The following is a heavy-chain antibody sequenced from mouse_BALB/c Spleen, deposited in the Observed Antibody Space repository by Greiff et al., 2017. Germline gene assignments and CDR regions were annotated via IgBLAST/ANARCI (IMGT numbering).Heavy chain of an antibody. V-gene: IGHV5-17*02. CDR3: ARELLRLRAMDY. D-gene: IGHD1-2*01. J-gene: IGHJ4*01. Sequence: EVMLVESGGGLVQPGGSRKLSCAASGFTFSSFGMHWVRQAPEKGLEWVAYISSGSSTIYYADTVKGRFTISRDNPKNTLFLQMTSLRSEDTAMYYCARELLRLRAMDYWGQGTSVTVSS. CDR2: ISSGSSTI. CDR1: GFTFSSFG.